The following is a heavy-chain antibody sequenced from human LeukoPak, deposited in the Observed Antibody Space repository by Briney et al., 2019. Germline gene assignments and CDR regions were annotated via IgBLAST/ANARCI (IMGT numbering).Heavy chain of an antibody. Sequence: LQTLSLTCDISGDSVSSNSAAWNWIRQSPSRGLEWLGRTFYRSKWYNEYEVSLKSRLTINADTSKNHFSLQLNSVTPEDTAVYYCARSGGTAIGNYERATFDYWGQGTLVTVSS. V-gene: IGHV6-1*01. CDR3: ARSGGTAIGNYERATFDY. CDR2: TFYRSKWYN. D-gene: IGHD1-7*01. CDR1: GDSVSSNSAA. J-gene: IGHJ4*02.